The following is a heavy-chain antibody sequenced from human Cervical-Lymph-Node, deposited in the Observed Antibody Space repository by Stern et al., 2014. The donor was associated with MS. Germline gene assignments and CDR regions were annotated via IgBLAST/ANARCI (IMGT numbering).Heavy chain of an antibody. V-gene: IGHV4-61*02. Sequence: QVQLQESGPGLLKPSQTLSLTCTVSGGSISSGSYYWSWIRQPAGKGLEWIGLFNTSGTTKHTPSLKSRVPISADPPKNHFPLKLSSVTAADTAVYYCARETVAADNNWFDPWGQGTLVTVSS. CDR3: ARETVAADNNWFDP. CDR2: FNTSGTT. D-gene: IGHD6-19*01. CDR1: GGSISSGSYY. J-gene: IGHJ5*02.